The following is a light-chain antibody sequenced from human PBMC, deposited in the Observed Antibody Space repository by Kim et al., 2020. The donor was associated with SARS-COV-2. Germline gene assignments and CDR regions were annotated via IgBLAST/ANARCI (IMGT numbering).Light chain of an antibody. CDR2: LDSDGSH. CDR3: QTWGTGMV. V-gene: IGLV4-69*01. J-gene: IGLJ3*02. CDR1: SGHSSYA. Sequence: QLVLTQSPSASASLGASVKLTCTLSSGHSSYAIAWHQQHPEKGPRYLMKLDSDGSHRKGDGIPDRFSGSSSGAERYLTISSLQSEDEADYYCQTWGTGMVFGGGTQLTVL.